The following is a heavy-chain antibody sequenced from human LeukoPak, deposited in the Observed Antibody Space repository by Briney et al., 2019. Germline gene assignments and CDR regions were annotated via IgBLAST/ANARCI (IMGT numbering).Heavy chain of an antibody. CDR2: IYYSGST. V-gene: IGHV4-30-4*01. Sequence: SETLSLTCTVSGGSISSGDYYWSWIRQPPGKGLEWIGYIYYSGSTYYNPSLKSRVTISVDTSKNQFSLKLSSVTAADTAVYYCARSCSGGSCYFIDYWGQGTLVTVSS. J-gene: IGHJ4*02. CDR3: ARSCSGGSCYFIDY. CDR1: GGSISSGDYY. D-gene: IGHD2-15*01.